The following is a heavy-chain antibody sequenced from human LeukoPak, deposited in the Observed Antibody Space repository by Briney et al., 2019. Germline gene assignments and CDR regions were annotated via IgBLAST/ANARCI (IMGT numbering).Heavy chain of an antibody. Sequence: GGSLRLSCAASGFTFSSIAMSWVRQAPGKGLEWVSAIRSNGETVYNADSVKGRFTISRDNSRQTLFLQMSSLRVEDTATYYCAKGQELDDGVFDSWGQGALVTVSS. CDR1: GFTFSSIA. J-gene: IGHJ4*02. CDR2: IRSNGETV. D-gene: IGHD1-1*01. V-gene: IGHV3-23*01. CDR3: AKGQELDDGVFDS.